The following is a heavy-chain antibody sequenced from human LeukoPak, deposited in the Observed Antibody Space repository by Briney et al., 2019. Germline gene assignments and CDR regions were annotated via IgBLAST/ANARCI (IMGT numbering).Heavy chain of an antibody. CDR2: MTTHNGNT. V-gene: IGHV1-18*01. J-gene: IGHJ6*02. D-gene: IGHD2-2*01. CDR3: ARASYCSPTSCNYYYYSMGV. Sequence: ASVKVSCKASGYTFTNYGINWVRQAPGQGLEWMGWMTTHNGNTNYAQKFQDRVTMTTDTSTSTAYMELRSLRSDDTAVYYCARASYCSPTSCNYYYYSMGVWGQGTTVTVSS. CDR1: GYTFTNYG.